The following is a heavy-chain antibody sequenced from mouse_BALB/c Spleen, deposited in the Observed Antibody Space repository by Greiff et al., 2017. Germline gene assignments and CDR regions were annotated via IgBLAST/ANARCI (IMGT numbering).Heavy chain of an antibody. CDR3: ARSYYYGSSYWYFDV. D-gene: IGHD1-1*01. V-gene: IGHV5-6-5*01. J-gene: IGHJ1*01. CDR2: ISSGGST. CDR1: GFTFSSYA. Sequence: EVQLVESGGGLVKPGGSLKLSCAASGFTFSSYAMSWVRQTPEKRLEWVASISSGGSTYYPDSVKGRFTISRDNAKNNLYLQMSSLRSEDTALYYCARSYYYGSSYWYFDVWGAGTTVTVSS.